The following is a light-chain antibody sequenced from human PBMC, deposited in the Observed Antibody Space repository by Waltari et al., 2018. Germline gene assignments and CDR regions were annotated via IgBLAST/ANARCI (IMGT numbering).Light chain of an antibody. V-gene: IGKV3-11*01. CDR3: QQCNNSPPT. J-gene: IGKJ1*01. CDR2: DAY. Sequence: EIVLTQSPATLSLSPGAGATLSCRASQSVSSQLVWYQQKRGKAPRLLSYDAYNRATGIPARFSVSGSGTDFTLTISSLEPEDFAVYYCQQCNNSPPTFGQGTKVEIK. CDR1: QSVSSQ.